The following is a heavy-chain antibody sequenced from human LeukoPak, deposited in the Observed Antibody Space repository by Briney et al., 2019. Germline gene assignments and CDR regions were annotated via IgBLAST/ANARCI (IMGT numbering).Heavy chain of an antibody. Sequence: GGSLRLSCAASGFTVSSNYMSWVRQAPGKGLEWVSVIYSGGSTYYADSVKGRFTISRDNSKNTLYLQMNSLRAEDTAVYYCARDLPKAAGDEAYWGQGTLVTVSS. CDR1: GFTVSSNY. CDR3: ARDLPKAAGDEAY. D-gene: IGHD6-13*01. J-gene: IGHJ1*01. CDR2: IYSGGST. V-gene: IGHV3-66*01.